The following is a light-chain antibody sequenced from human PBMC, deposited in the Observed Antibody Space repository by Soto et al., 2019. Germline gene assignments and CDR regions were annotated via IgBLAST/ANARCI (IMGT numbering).Light chain of an antibody. J-gene: IGKJ5*01. CDR1: QSVRTS. CDR2: GAS. Sequence: EIVLTQSPGTLSLSPGERATLSCRASQSVRTSLAWYQHKPGQAPRLLIYGASTRATGIPARFSGSGSGTEFTLTISSLQSEDFAVYYCQQYNNWPPITFGQGTRLEIK. CDR3: QQYNNWPPIT. V-gene: IGKV3-15*01.